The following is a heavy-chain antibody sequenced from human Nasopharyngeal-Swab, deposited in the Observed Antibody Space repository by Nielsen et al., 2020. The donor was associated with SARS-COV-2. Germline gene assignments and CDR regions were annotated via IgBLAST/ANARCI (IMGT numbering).Heavy chain of an antibody. Sequence: GESLKISCAASGFTIGGWYMSWVRQAPGKGLEWVTILSSVGNTFYIESVKGRFTISRDNLQNTVYLQMNSLRAEDTAVYYCARESVVTGMDDATDIWGQGTMVTVSS. J-gene: IGHJ3*02. V-gene: IGHV3-53*01. CDR3: ARESVVTGMDDATDI. CDR1: GFTIGGWY. D-gene: IGHD2-21*02. CDR2: LSSVGNT.